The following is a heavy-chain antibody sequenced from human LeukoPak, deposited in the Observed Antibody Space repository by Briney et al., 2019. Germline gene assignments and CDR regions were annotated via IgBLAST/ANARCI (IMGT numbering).Heavy chain of an antibody. D-gene: IGHD6-13*01. CDR2: IYYSGST. CDR1: GGSISSSSYH. V-gene: IGHV4-39*01. J-gene: IGHJ4*02. CDR3: ARLVQQLVTFDY. Sequence: SETLSLTCTVSGGSISSSSYHWGWIRQPPGKGLEWIGSIYYSGSTYYNPSLKSRVTISVDTSKNQFSLKLSSVTAADTAVYYCARLVQQLVTFDYWGQGTLVTVSS.